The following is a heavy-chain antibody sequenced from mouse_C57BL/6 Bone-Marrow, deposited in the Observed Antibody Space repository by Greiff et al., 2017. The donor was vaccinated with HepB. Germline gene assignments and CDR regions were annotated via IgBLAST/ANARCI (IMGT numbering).Heavy chain of an antibody. Sequence: QVQLKQPGAELVRPGSSVKLSCKASGYTFTSYWMHWVKQRPIQGLEWIGNIDPSDSETHYNQKFKDKATLTVDKSSSTAYMQLSSLTSEDSAVYYCARDPSGYYAMDYWGQGTSVTVSS. CDR1: GYTFTSYW. J-gene: IGHJ4*01. CDR3: ARDPSGYYAMDY. CDR2: IDPSDSET. V-gene: IGHV1-52*01.